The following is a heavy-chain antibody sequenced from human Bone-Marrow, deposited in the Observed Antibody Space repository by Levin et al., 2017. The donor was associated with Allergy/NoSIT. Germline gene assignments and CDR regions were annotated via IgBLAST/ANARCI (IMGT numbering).Heavy chain of an antibody. CDR3: GRDFQRGATNYGFDV. CDR1: GDSFSNGDYY. CDR2: IDYSGST. V-gene: IGHV4-30-4*01. D-gene: IGHD4/OR15-4a*01. Sequence: SQTLSLTCPVSGDSFSNGDYYWSFIRQPPGKGLEWIGYIDYSGSTSYNASLKSRVTISLDTSKSQFSLNLTSTTAADTAVYYGGRDFQRGATNYGFDVWGQGTTVTVSS. J-gene: IGHJ6*02.